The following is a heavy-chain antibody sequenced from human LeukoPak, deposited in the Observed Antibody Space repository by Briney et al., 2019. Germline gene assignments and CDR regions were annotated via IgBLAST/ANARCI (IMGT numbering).Heavy chain of an antibody. V-gene: IGHV1-18*04. CDR3: ARDSYRLGYCSGGSCLGRFDP. D-gene: IGHD2-15*01. CDR2: ISDYNGNT. Sequence: ASVKVSCKASGYTFTSCGISWVRQAPGQGLEWMGWISDYNGNTNYAQKLQGRVTMTTDTSTSTAYMELRSLRSDDTAVYYCARDSYRLGYCSGGSCLGRFDPWGQGTQVTVSS. CDR1: GYTFTSCG. J-gene: IGHJ5*02.